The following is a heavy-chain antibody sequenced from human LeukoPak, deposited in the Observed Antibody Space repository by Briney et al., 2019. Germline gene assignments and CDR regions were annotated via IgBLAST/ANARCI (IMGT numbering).Heavy chain of an antibody. D-gene: IGHD6-19*01. J-gene: IGHJ4*02. CDR2: INPNSGGT. V-gene: IGHV1-2*02. CDR1: GYTFTGYY. Sequence: ASVKVSCKASGYTFTGYYMHWLRQAPGQGLEWMGWINPNSGGTNYAQKFQGRVTMTRDTSISTAYMELSRLRSDDTAVYYCARGGSGWDSNMGYWGQGTLVTVSS. CDR3: ARGGSGWDSNMGY.